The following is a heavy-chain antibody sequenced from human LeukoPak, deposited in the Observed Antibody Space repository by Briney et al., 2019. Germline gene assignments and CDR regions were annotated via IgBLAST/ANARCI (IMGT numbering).Heavy chain of an antibody. V-gene: IGHV4-59*01. D-gene: IGHD3-22*01. CDR1: GGSISSYY. CDR3: ARGPYYYDSSGNAFDI. J-gene: IGHJ3*02. CDR2: IYYSGST. Sequence: SETLSLTCTVSGGSISSYYWSWIRQPPGKGLEWIGYIYYSGSTNHNPSLKSRVTISVDTSKNQFSLKLSSVTAADTAVYYCARGPYYYDSSGNAFDIWGQGTMVTVSS.